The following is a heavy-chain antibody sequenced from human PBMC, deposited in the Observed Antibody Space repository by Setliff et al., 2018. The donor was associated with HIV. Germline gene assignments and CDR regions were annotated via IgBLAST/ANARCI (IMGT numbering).Heavy chain of an antibody. Sequence: LRLSCAVSGFNFKSAWMTWVCQAPGKGLEWVGRIKSNSDGGTSDYAAAVKDRFSFSRDDSKFMLYLQMDSLEIEDTAVYFCSTGPTRVSDGVADFWGPGTLVTVSS. V-gene: IGHV3-15*01. D-gene: IGHD2-8*02. CDR3: STGPTRVSDGVADF. J-gene: IGHJ4*02. CDR2: IKSNSDGGTS. CDR1: GFNFKSAW.